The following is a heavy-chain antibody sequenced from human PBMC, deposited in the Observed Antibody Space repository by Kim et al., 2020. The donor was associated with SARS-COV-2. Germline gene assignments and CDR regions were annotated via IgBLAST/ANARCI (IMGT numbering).Heavy chain of an antibody. V-gene: IGHV6-1*01. J-gene: IGHJ3*02. D-gene: IGHD6-19*01. CDR2: TYYRSKWYN. Sequence: SQTLSLTCAISGDSVSSNSAAWNWIRQSPSRGLEWLGRTYYRSKWYNDYAVSVKSRITINPDTSKNQFSLQLNSVTPEDTAVYYCARDLQWLATEPGQAFDIWGQGTMVTVSS. CDR1: GDSVSSNSAA. CDR3: ARDLQWLATEPGQAFDI.